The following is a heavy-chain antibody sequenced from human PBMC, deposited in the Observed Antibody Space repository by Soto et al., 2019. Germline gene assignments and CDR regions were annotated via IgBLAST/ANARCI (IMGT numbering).Heavy chain of an antibody. J-gene: IGHJ6*02. D-gene: IGHD3-9*01. Sequence: ASVKVSCKASGYTFTGYYMHWVRQAPGQGLEWMGWINPNSGGTNYAQKFQGWVTMTRDTSISTAYMELSRLRSDDTAVYYCAREAYDILTGFGLDYYYYRMDVWGPGTSVTVSS. CDR3: AREAYDILTGFGLDYYYYRMDV. V-gene: IGHV1-2*04. CDR2: INPNSGGT. CDR1: GYTFTGYY.